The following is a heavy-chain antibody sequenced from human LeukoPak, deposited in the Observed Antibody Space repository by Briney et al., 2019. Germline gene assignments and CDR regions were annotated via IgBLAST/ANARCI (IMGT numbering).Heavy chain of an antibody. Sequence: PGGSLRLSCAASGFTVSSNYMSGVRQAPGKGLEWVSIIYSDGSTYYADSVKGRFTISRDNSKNTLYLQVNSLRAEDTAVYYCARIGGAAAGHFDYWGQGTLVTVSS. V-gene: IGHV3-53*01. CDR1: GFTVSSNY. CDR2: IYSDGST. D-gene: IGHD6-13*01. J-gene: IGHJ4*02. CDR3: ARIGGAAAGHFDY.